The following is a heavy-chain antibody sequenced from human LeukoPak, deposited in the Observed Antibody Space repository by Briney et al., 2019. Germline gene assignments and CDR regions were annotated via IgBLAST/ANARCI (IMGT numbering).Heavy chain of an antibody. CDR2: IYYSGST. V-gene: IGHV4-59*01. CDR3: ARDLQGDNDY. Sequence: SETLSLTCTVSGGSISSYYWSWIRQPPGKGLEWIGYIYYSGSTNYNPSLKSRVTISVDTSKNQFSLKLSSVTAADTAVYCCARDLQGDNDYWGQGTLVTVSP. D-gene: IGHD2-21*02. J-gene: IGHJ4*02. CDR1: GGSISSYY.